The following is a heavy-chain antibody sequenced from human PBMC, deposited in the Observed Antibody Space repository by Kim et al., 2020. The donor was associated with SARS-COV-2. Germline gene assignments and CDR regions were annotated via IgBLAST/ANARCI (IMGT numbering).Heavy chain of an antibody. Sequence: KYPQKVQGCVTMTRETSISKAYMELGRLRSDDAAVYYCARGDIYDYDYFDYWGQGTLVTVSS. V-gene: IGHV1-2*04. CDR3: ARGDIYDYDYFDY. D-gene: IGHD5-12*01. J-gene: IGHJ4*02.